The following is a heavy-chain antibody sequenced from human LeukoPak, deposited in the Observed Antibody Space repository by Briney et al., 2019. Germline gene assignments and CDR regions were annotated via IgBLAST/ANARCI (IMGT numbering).Heavy chain of an antibody. V-gene: IGHV3-7*01. D-gene: IGHD1-14*01. Sequence: GGSLRLSCAASGFTFSSYWMSWVRQAPGKGLEWVAIIKQDGSEKYYVDSVKGRFTISRDNAKNSLYLQMNSLRAEDTAVYYCARSPAGANYYLDVWGKGTTVTISS. J-gene: IGHJ6*03. CDR3: ARSPAGANYYLDV. CDR2: IKQDGSEK. CDR1: GFTFSSYW.